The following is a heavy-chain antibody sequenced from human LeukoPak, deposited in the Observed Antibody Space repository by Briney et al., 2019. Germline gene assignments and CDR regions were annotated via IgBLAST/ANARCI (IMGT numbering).Heavy chain of an antibody. CDR2: ISGGGDIT. Sequence: GGSLRLSCAASGFNFANHAMSWVRQTAGRGLEWVSAISGGGDITYYADSVKGRFTISRDNSKDTLFLQMHSLRPGDTAVYYCVREDTPATANYWGQGTLVTISS. D-gene: IGHD2-21*02. J-gene: IGHJ4*02. CDR3: VREDTPATANY. CDR1: GFNFANHA. V-gene: IGHV3-23*01.